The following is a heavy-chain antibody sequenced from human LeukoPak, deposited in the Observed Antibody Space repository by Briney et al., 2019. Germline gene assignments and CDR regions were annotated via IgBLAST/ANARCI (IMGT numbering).Heavy chain of an antibody. Sequence: ASVKVSCKASGGTFSSYAISWVRQAPGQGLEWMGGIIPIFGTANYAQKFQGRVTITADESTSTAYMELNSLRSEDTAVYYCARGHWSGYNYNWFDPWGQGTLVAVSS. CDR2: IIPIFGTA. CDR3: ARGHWSGYNYNWFDP. J-gene: IGHJ5*02. D-gene: IGHD3-3*01. V-gene: IGHV1-69*13. CDR1: GGTFSSYA.